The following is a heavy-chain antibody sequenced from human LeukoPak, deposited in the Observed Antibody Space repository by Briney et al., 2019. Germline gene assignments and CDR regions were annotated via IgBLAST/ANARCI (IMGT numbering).Heavy chain of an antibody. J-gene: IGHJ4*02. V-gene: IGHV4-30-2*01. CDR3: ARDSPPYCGGDCYYDY. CDR1: GGSIGSGGYS. D-gene: IGHD2-21*02. Sequence: SETLSLTCAVSGGSIGSGGYSWSWIRQPPGKGLEWIGYIYHSGSTYYNPSLKSRVTISVDRSKNQFSLKLSSVTAADTAVYYCARDSPPYCGGDCYYDYWGQGTLVTVSS. CDR2: IYHSGST.